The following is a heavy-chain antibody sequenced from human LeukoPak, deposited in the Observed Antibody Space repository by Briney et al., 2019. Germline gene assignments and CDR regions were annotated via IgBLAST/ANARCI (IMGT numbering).Heavy chain of an antibody. CDR3: AKSYYYNSGGSQTFFDS. CDR2: ISGSGGST. CDR1: GFTFSNYA. J-gene: IGHJ4*02. V-gene: IGHV3-23*01. D-gene: IGHD3-22*01. Sequence: PGGSLRLSCAASGFTFSNYAMSWVRQAPGKGLEWVSGISGSGGSTYYADSVKGRFTISRDNSKNTLFLQMNSLRAEGTAVYYCAKSYYYNSGGSQTFFDSWGQGTLVTVSS.